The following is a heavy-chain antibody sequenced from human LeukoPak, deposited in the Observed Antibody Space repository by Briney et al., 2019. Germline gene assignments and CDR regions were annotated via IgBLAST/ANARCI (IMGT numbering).Heavy chain of an antibody. CDR2: MNPNSGNT. J-gene: IGHJ6*02. V-gene: IGHV1-8*01. D-gene: IGHD3-3*01. CDR3: ARGRNTIFGVVTPPLYYYYGMDV. CDR1: GYTFTSYD. Sequence: GASAKVSCKASGYTFTSYDINWVRQATGQGLEWMGWMNPNSGNTGYAQKFQGRVTMTRNTSISTAYMELSSLRSEDTAVYYCARGRNTIFGVVTPPLYYYYGMDVWGQGTTVTVSS.